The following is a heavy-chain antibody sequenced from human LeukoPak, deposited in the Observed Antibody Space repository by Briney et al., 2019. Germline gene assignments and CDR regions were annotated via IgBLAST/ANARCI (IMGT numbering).Heavy chain of an antibody. CDR3: ARDLSEDV. CDR1: GFTFSTFA. Sequence: GGSLRLSCAASGFTFSTFAMSWVRQAPGKGLEWVANIKQDGSEKYYVDSVKGRFTISRDNAKNSLYLQMNSLRAEDTAVYYCARDLSEDVWGQGTTVTVSS. V-gene: IGHV3-7*03. J-gene: IGHJ6*02. D-gene: IGHD2/OR15-2a*01. CDR2: IKQDGSEK.